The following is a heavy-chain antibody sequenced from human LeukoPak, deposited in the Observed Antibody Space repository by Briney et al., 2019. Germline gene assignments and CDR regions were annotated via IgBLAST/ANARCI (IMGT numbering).Heavy chain of an antibody. Sequence: SETLSLTCTVSGGSISSGGYYWSWIRQPPGKGLEWIGEINHSGSTNYNPSLKSRVTISVGTSKNQFSLKLSSVTAADTAVYYCARRAEGGRGVGIAAAGTRGGFDYWGQGTLVTVSS. CDR3: ARRAEGGRGVGIAAAGTRGGFDY. J-gene: IGHJ4*02. CDR2: INHSGST. V-gene: IGHV4-39*07. D-gene: IGHD6-13*01. CDR1: GGSISSGGYY.